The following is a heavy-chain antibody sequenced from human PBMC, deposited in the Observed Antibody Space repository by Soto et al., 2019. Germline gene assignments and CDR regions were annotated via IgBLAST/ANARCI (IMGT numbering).Heavy chain of an antibody. CDR1: GFTFSSYA. D-gene: IGHD6-19*01. Sequence: QVQLVESGGGVVEPGRSLRLSCAASGFTFSSYAMHWVRRAPGKGLEWVAAVSHDGKSGFYADSVSGRFTVSRDNSNNLVYLQMDRLRPEDTALFYCARLDKFNGGWSWGQGTAVAVSS. J-gene: IGHJ4*02. V-gene: IGHV3-30*14. CDR3: ARLDKFNGGWS. CDR2: VSHDGKSG.